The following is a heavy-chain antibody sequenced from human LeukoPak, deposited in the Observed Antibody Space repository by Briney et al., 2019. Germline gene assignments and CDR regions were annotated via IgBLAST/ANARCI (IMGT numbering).Heavy chain of an antibody. J-gene: IGHJ4*02. CDR3: ARHRMTTGTISDFDY. CDR2: IYTSGST. D-gene: IGHD4-11*01. Sequence: SETLSLTCTVSGGSISSYYWSWIRQPAGKGLEWIGRIYTSGSTNYNPSLKSRDTMSVDTSKNQFSLKLSSVTAADTAVYYCARHRMTTGTISDFDYWGQGTLVTVSS. V-gene: IGHV4-4*07. CDR1: GGSISSYY.